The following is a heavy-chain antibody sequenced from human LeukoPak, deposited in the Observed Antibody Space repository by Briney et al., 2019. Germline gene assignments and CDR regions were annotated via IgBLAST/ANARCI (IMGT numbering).Heavy chain of an antibody. D-gene: IGHD4-17*01. Sequence: PPETLSLTCAVSGYSISIGYYWGWIRQPPGKGLDGIGRIYHSGSTYYNPPLKSRLTISVDTYKKQFSLKRSSVPAAETAVYYCARIDDYGAQGYAGDIWGQGTMVTVSS. V-gene: IGHV4-38-2*01. CDR2: IYHSGST. CDR1: GYSISIGYY. J-gene: IGHJ3*02. CDR3: ARIDDYGAQGYAGDI.